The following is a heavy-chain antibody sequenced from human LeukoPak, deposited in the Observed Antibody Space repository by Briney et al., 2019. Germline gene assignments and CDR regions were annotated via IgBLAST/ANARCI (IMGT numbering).Heavy chain of an antibody. V-gene: IGHV4-4*07. J-gene: IGHJ5*02. D-gene: IGHD5-18*01. Sequence: SETLSLTCTVSGGSISSYYWSWIRQPAGKGLEWIGRIYTSGSTNYNPSLKSRVTMSVDTSKNQFSLKLSSVTAEDTAVYYCARDPIQNGVNWFDPWGQGTLVTVSS. CDR2: IYTSGST. CDR3: ARDPIQNGVNWFDP. CDR1: GGSISSYY.